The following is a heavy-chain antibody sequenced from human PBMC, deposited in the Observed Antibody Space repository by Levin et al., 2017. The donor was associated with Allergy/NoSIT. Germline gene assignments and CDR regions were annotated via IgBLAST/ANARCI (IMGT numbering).Heavy chain of an antibody. CDR3: ARFVVTPVSYFYMDV. V-gene: IGHV1-18*01. J-gene: IGHJ6*03. Sequence: ASVRVSCKASGYTFKNYGISWVRQAPGQGLEWMGWISTHNGNTNYAQSFQGRVTMTTDTSTSTADMELRSLISDDTAVYYCARFVVTPVSYFYMDVWGKGTTVTVSS. CDR2: ISTHNGNT. CDR1: GYTFKNYG. D-gene: IGHD2-2*01.